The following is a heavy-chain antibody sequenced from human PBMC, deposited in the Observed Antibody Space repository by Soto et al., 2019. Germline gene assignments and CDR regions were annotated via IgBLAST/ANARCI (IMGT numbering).Heavy chain of an antibody. CDR2: ISGSGGST. CDR1: GFTFSSYA. J-gene: IGHJ4*02. CDR3: AKEASSRIVVVAATFDY. V-gene: IGHV3-23*01. Sequence: GGSLRLSCAASGFTFSSYAMSWVRQAPGKGLEWVSAISGSGGSTYYADSVKGRFTISRDNSKNTLYLQMNSLRAEDTAVYYCAKEASSRIVVVAATFDYWGQGTLVTVSS. D-gene: IGHD2-15*01.